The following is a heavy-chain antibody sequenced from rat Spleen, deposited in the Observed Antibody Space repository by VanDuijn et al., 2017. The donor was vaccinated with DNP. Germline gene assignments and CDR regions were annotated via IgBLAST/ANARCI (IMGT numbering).Heavy chain of an antibody. CDR3: AARAPGDYFYGGYFDY. CDR2: ISPSGGST. V-gene: IGHV5-31*01. J-gene: IGHJ2*01. Sequence: EVQLVESGGDLVQPGRSLKVSCVVSGFTFNNYWMTWIRQVPGKGLEWVASISPSGGSTYYRDSVKGRFTISRDNAKSTLYLQMDSLRSEDTATYYCAARAPGDYFYGGYFDYWGQGVMVTVSS. D-gene: IGHD1-6*01. CDR1: GFTFNNYW.